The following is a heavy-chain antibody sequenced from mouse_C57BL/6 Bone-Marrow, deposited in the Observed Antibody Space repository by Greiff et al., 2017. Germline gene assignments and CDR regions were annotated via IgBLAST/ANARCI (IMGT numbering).Heavy chain of an antibody. V-gene: IGHV1-53*01. CDR1: GYNFTSYW. CDR2: INPSNGGT. J-gene: IGHJ3*01. CDR3: GRSGLLEQDWFDD. Sequence: QVQLQQPGTELVKPGASAKLSCKASGYNFTSYWMHWVKQRPGQGLEWIGNINPSNGGTNYNEKFKSKATMTVDKSSSTAYMQLSSLTSEDSAVYYCGRSGLLEQDWFDDWGQGTLVTVSA. D-gene: IGHD2-1*01.